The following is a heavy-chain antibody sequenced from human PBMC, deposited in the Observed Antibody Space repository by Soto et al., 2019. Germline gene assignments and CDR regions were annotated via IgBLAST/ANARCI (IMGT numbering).Heavy chain of an antibody. V-gene: IGHV3-23*01. J-gene: IGHJ4*02. CDR1: GFTFSRYA. D-gene: IGHD2-2*01. CDR3: AKPLMVPAGPTFFES. Sequence: EVQLLESGGGLVQPGGSLRLSCAASGFTFSRYAMSWVRQAPGKGLEWVSAISGSGGGTYYADSVKGRFTISRDNSKNTLYLQMNSLRVEDTAVYYCAKPLMVPAGPTFFESWGRGTLVTVSS. CDR2: ISGSGGGT.